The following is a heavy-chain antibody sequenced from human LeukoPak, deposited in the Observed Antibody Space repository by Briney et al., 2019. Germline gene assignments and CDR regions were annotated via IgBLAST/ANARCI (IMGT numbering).Heavy chain of an antibody. CDR2: ISSSSSYI. Sequence: PGGSLTLSCAASGFTFSSYSMHWVRQAPGKGLEWVSSISSSSSYIYYADSVKGRFTISRDNAKNSLYLQMNSLRAEDTAVYYCASPYSSSWSEDYWGQGTLVTVSS. CDR1: GFTFSSYS. D-gene: IGHD6-13*01. J-gene: IGHJ4*02. CDR3: ASPYSSSWSEDY. V-gene: IGHV3-21*01.